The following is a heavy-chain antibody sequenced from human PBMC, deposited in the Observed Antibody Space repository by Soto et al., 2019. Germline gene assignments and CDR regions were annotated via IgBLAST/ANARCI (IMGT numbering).Heavy chain of an antibody. CDR2: IYYSGDT. CDR3: AREVSMTKTRRYVHSGMDG. V-gene: IGHV4-31*03. D-gene: IGHD4-17*01. CDR1: GGSISSGGHY. Sequence: SETLSLTCTVSGGSISSGGHYWSWIRQHPGKGLEWIGYIYYSGDTYYNPSLKRRVTISVDTSKNQFSLKLSAVTAADTAAYFCAREVSMTKTRRYVHSGMDGWGQGTTVTVSS. J-gene: IGHJ6*02.